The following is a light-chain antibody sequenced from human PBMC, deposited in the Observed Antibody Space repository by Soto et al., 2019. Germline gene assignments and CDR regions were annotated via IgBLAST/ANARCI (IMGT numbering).Light chain of an antibody. CDR1: SSNIGAGYD. CDR2: EVS. J-gene: IGLJ1*01. V-gene: IGLV1-40*01. CDR3: SSYTSSSTLRYV. Sequence: QSVLTQPPSVSGAPGQRVTISCTGGSSNIGAGYDVHWYQQLPGTAPKVLIYEVSNRPSGVSNRFSGSKSGNTASLTISGLQAEDEADYYCSSYTSSSTLRYVFGTGTKVTVL.